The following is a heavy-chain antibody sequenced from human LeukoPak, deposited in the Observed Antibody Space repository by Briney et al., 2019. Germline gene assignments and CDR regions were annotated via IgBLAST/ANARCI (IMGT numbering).Heavy chain of an antibody. CDR1: GFTFSSYA. J-gene: IGHJ4*02. D-gene: IGHD3-10*01. CDR2: ISYDGSNE. Sequence: GGSLRLSCAASGFTFSSYAMHWVRQAPGKGLEWVAVISYDGSNEYYADSVKGRFTISRDSSENTLYLQMNSLRVEDTAVYYCARVGYYSSGPFSYFDYWGQGTLVTVSS. CDR3: ARVGYYSSGPFSYFDY. V-gene: IGHV3-30-3*01.